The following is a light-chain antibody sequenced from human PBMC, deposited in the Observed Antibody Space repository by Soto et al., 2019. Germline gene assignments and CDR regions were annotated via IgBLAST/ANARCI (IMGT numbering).Light chain of an antibody. CDR3: QQSVTSPFT. J-gene: IGKJ2*01. V-gene: IGKV1-39*01. CDR2: AAS. Sequence: DIQMTQSPSSLSASVGDTVTITCRASQNVGAYLNWYQQKPGLAPKVLIYAASNLQSGVSSRFSGTGSGTDFALTIRSLQPEDLATYFCQQSVTSPFTFAQGTKVEI. CDR1: QNVGAY.